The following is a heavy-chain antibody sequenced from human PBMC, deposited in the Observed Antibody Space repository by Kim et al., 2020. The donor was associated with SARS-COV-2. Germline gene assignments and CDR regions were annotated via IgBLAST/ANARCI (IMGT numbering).Heavy chain of an antibody. V-gene: IGHV1-3*01. Sequence: ASVKVSCKASGYTFTSYAMHWVRQAPGQRLEWMGWINAGNGNTKYSQKFQGRVTITRDTSASTAYMELSSLRSEDTAVYYCARELPNSSGWYTGFDYWGQGTLVTVSS. CDR3: ARELPNSSGWYTGFDY. D-gene: IGHD6-19*01. J-gene: IGHJ4*02. CDR2: INAGNGNT. CDR1: GYTFTSYA.